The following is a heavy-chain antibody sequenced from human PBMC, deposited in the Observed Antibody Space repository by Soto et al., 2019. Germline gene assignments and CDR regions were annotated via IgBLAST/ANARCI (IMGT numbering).Heavy chain of an antibody. CDR1: GFTFSSYS. V-gene: IGHV3-21*01. D-gene: IGHD6-13*01. CDR2: ISSSSSYI. J-gene: IGHJ6*02. CDR3: ARDTVSYSSSWYGLHYYGMDV. Sequence: EVQLVESGGGLVKPGGSLRLSCAASGFTFSSYSMNWVRQAPGKGLEWVSSISSSSSYIYYADSVKGRFTISRDNAKNSLYLQMNSLRAEDTAVYYCARDTVSYSSSWYGLHYYGMDVWGQGTTVTVSS.